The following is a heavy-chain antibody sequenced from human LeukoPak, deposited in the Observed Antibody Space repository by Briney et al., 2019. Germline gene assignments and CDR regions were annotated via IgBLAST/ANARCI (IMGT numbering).Heavy chain of an antibody. V-gene: IGHV4-39*01. D-gene: IGHD1-26*01. CDR3: ARWEESDAFDI. J-gene: IGHJ3*02. CDR2: IYYSGST. CDR1: GGSISSNSCY. Sequence: PSETLSLTCTVSGGSISSNSCYWGWIRQPPGKGLEWVGSIYYSGSTYYNPSLKSRVTISVDTSKNQFSLKLSSVTAADTAVYYCARWEESDAFDIWGQGTMVTVSS.